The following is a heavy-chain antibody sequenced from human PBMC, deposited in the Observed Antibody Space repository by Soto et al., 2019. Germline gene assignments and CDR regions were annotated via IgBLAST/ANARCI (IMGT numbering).Heavy chain of an antibody. D-gene: IGHD6-19*01. J-gene: IGHJ5*02. CDR1: GFTFDDYA. CDR2: ITWNSGKI. CDR3: SAYSSGWYPDH. Sequence: EVQLVESGGGLVQPGRSLRLSCAASGFTFDDYAMHWVRQAPGKGLEWVSGITWNSGKIGYADSVKGRFTISRDNAKNAVYLQMDSLRYEDTALYYCSAYSSGWYPDHWGQGTLVTVSS. V-gene: IGHV3-9*01.